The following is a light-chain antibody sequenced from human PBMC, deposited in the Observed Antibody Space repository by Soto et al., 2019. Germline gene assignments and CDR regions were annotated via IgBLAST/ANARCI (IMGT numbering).Light chain of an antibody. CDR1: SSNIGSNY. Sequence: QSVLTQPPSASGTPGQRVTISCSGSSSNIGSNYVYWYQQLPGTAPKLLIYRNSQRPSGVPDRFSGSKSGTSASLGISGLRSEDEADYYCAAWDDSLSGGVLGGGTKVTVL. CDR2: RNS. J-gene: IGLJ3*02. CDR3: AAWDDSLSGGV. V-gene: IGLV1-47*01.